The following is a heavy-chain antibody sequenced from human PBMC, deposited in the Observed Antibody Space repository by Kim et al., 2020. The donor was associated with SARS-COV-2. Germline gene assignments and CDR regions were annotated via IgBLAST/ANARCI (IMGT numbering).Heavy chain of an antibody. CDR1: GFIFTNYA. J-gene: IGHJ4*02. CDR3: AKLSDTTDNY. CDR2: ISGSGAGT. Sequence: GGSLRLSCVASGFIFTNYAMSWVRQAPGKGLEWVSMISGSGAGTYYADSVQGRFIISRDNSKNTLFLQMDSLRAEDTAIYFCAKLSDTTDNYWGQGTLVT. V-gene: IGHV3-23*01. D-gene: IGHD1-1*01.